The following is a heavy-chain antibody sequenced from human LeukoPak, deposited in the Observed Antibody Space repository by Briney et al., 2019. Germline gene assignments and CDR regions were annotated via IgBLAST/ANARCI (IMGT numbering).Heavy chain of an antibody. Sequence: GGSLRLSCAASGFTFSDYWMIWFRQAPGKGLEWVAVISYDGSNKYYADSVKGRFTISRDNSKNTLYLQMNSLRAEDTAVYYCARGRQWLAKGPDAFDIWGQGTMVTVSS. J-gene: IGHJ3*02. V-gene: IGHV3-30-3*01. CDR1: GFTFSDYW. CDR2: ISYDGSNK. CDR3: ARGRQWLAKGPDAFDI. D-gene: IGHD6-19*01.